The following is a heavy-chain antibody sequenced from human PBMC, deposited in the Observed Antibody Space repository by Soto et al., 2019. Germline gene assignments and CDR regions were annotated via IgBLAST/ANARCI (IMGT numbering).Heavy chain of an antibody. V-gene: IGHV3-33*01. D-gene: IGHD3-22*01. Sequence: VAVIWYDGSNKYYADSVKGRFTISRDNSKNTLYLQINSLRAEDTAVYYCARDHGEYYDSSGYSYWGQGTLVTVSS. J-gene: IGHJ4*02. CDR3: ARDHGEYYDSSGYSY. CDR2: IWYDGSNK.